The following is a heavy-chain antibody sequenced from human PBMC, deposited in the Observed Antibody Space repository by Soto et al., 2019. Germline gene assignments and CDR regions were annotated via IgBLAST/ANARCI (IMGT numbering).Heavy chain of an antibody. J-gene: IGHJ6*02. CDR2: IDPSDSYT. CDR3: ARRGTIYYYYGMDV. D-gene: IGHD2-2*01. CDR1: GYSFTSYW. V-gene: IGHV5-10-1*01. Sequence: PGESLKISCKGSGYSFTSYWISWVRQMPGKGLEWMGRIDPSDSYTNYSPSFQGHVTISADRSISTAYLQWSSLKASDTAMYYCARRGTIYYYYGMDVWGQGTTVTVSS.